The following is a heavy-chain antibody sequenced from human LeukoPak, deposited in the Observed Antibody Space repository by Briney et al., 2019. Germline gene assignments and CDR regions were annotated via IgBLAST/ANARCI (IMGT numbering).Heavy chain of an antibody. CDR3: ARTSSAYYDFWSGYYPSEYYYYYYMDV. D-gene: IGHD3-3*01. CDR2: IIPIFGSA. J-gene: IGHJ6*03. CDR1: GGTFSSYA. V-gene: IGHV1-69*05. Sequence: SVKVSCKASGGTFSSYAISWVRQAPGQGLEWMGGIIPIFGSANYAQTFQGRVTITTDESTSTAYMELSSLRSEDTAVYYCARTSSAYYDFWSGYYPSEYYYYYYMDVWGKGTTVTVSS.